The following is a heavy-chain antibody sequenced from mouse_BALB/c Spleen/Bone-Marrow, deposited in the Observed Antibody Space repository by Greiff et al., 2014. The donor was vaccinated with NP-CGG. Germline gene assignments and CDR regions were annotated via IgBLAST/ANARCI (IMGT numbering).Heavy chain of an antibody. V-gene: IGHV2-3*01. CDR3: AKQEGFSYAMDY. CDR2: IWGDGST. J-gene: IGHJ4*01. CDR1: GFSVTSYG. Sequence: VQVVESGPGLVAPSQSLFITCTVSGFSVTSYGVSWVRQPPGKGLEWLGVIWGDGSTNYHSALISRLSISKGNSKSQVLLKLNSLQTDDTATYYCAKQEGFSYAMDYWGQGTSVTVSS.